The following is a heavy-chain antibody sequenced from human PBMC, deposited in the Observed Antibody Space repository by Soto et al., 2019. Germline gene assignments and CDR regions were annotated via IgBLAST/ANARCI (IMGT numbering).Heavy chain of an antibody. Sequence: QVQLVESGGGVVQPGRSLRLSCAASGFTFSSYGMHWVRQAPGKGLEWVAVISYDGSNKYYADSVKGRFTISRDNSKNTLYLQMNSLRAEDTAVYYCAKDLGLMITFGGVSVTRHFDYWGQGTLVTVSS. V-gene: IGHV3-30*18. D-gene: IGHD3-16*02. J-gene: IGHJ4*02. CDR2: ISYDGSNK. CDR1: GFTFSSYG. CDR3: AKDLGLMITFGGVSVTRHFDY.